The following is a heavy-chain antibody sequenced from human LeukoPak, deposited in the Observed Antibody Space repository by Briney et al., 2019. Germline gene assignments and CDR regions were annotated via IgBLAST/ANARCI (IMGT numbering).Heavy chain of an antibody. J-gene: IGHJ5*02. Sequence: GGSLRLSCAASGFTFSSYSMNWVRQAPGKGLEWVSSISSSSCYIYYADSVKGRFTISRDNAKNSLYLQMNSLRAEDTAVYYCASQEYSSGWGHNWFDPWGQGTLVTVSS. V-gene: IGHV3-21*01. D-gene: IGHD6-19*01. CDR2: ISSSSCYI. CDR1: GFTFSSYS. CDR3: ASQEYSSGWGHNWFDP.